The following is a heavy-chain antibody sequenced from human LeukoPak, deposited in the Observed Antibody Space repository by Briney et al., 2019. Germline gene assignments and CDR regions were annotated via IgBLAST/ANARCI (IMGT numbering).Heavy chain of an antibody. D-gene: IGHD5-12*01. CDR2: IYPRDGST. J-gene: IGHJ4*02. V-gene: IGHV1-46*01. CDR3: ARDLARLPFDY. CDR1: GYSFTSNY. Sequence: GASVKVSCKASGYSFTSNYIHWVRQAPGQGHEWMGMIYPRDGSTSYAQRFQDRVTVTRDTSTSTAYMELRSLRSDDTAAYYCARDLARLPFDYWGQGTLVTVSS.